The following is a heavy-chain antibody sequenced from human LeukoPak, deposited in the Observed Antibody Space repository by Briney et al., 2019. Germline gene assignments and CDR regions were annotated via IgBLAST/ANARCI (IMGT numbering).Heavy chain of an antibody. CDR3: ARAGSITIFGVVIMAAFDI. V-gene: IGHV1-8*03. CDR1: GYTFISYD. Sequence: GASVKVSCKASGYTFISYDINWVRQATGQGLEWMGWMNPNSGNTGYAQKFQGRVTITRNTSISTAYMELSSLRSEDTAVYYCARAGSITIFGVVIMAAFDIWGQGTMVTVSS. D-gene: IGHD3-3*01. J-gene: IGHJ3*02. CDR2: MNPNSGNT.